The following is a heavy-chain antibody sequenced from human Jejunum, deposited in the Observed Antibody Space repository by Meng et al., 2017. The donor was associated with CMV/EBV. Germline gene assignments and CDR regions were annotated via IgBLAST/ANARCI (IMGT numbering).Heavy chain of an antibody. CDR3: ARSPPISRWDY. Sequence: EVRLVGAGGGLVQPGGSLRLSCAASGFTFSSYSMNWVRQAPGEGLEWVASISSDSNFIYYADSVKGRFTISRDNAKNSLYLQMNSLRAEDTAVYSCARSPPISRWDYWGQGTLVTVSS. CDR1: GFTFSSYS. J-gene: IGHJ4*02. CDR2: ISSDSNFI. D-gene: IGHD6-13*01. V-gene: IGHV3-21*01.